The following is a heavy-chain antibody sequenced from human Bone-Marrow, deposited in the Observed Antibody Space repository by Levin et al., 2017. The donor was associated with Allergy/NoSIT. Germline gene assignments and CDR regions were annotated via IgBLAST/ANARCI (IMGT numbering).Heavy chain of an antibody. V-gene: IGHV1-18*01. J-gene: IGHJ3*02. CDR3: ARVHERLLVAFDI. D-gene: IGHD2-15*01. CDR1: GYTFTSYG. Sequence: GESLKISCKASGYTFTSYGISWVRQAPGQGLEWMGWISAYNGNTNYAQKLQGRVTMTTDTSTSTAYMELRSLRSDDTAVYYCARVHERLLVAFDIWGQGTMVTVSS. CDR2: ISAYNGNT.